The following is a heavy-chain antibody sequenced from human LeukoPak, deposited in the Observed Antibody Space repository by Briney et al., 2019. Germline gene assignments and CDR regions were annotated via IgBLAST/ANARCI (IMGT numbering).Heavy chain of an antibody. V-gene: IGHV4-59*13. CDR2: IYYSGST. J-gene: IGHJ4*02. CDR1: GASISDYY. D-gene: IGHD6-13*01. CDR3: ARAKAAAGIDYFDY. Sequence: SETLTLTCTVSGASISDYYWNWIRQPPGKGLEWIGYIYYSGSTNYNPSLKSRVTISVDTSNNQFSLKLRSVTDADTAVYYCARAKAAAGIDYFDYWGQGTLVTVSS.